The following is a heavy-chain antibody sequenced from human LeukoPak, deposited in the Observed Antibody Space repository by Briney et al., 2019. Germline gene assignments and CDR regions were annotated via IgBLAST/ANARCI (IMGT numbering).Heavy chain of an antibody. CDR2: IKQDGSEK. CDR1: GFTFRNYW. Sequence: PGGSLRLSCAASGFTFRNYWMSWVRQAPGKGLGRVANIKQDGSEKHYVDSVKGRFTISRDSAKNSLYLEMNSLRADDTAVYYCARGLHCSSTSCYAHYYYYMDVWGKGTTVTVSS. J-gene: IGHJ6*03. D-gene: IGHD2-2*01. CDR3: ARGLHCSSTSCYAHYYYYMDV. V-gene: IGHV3-7*01.